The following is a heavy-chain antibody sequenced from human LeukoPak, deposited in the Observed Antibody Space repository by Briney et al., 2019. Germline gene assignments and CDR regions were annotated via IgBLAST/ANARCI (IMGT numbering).Heavy chain of an antibody. V-gene: IGHV1-69*05. Sequence: GASVKVSCKASGGTFSSYAISWVRQAPGQGLEWMGGIIPISGTANYAQKFQGRVTITTDESTSTAYMELSSLRSEDTAVYYCARGEGDWFDPWGQGTLVTVSS. D-gene: IGHD1-26*01. J-gene: IGHJ5*02. CDR2: IIPISGTA. CDR3: ARGEGDWFDP. CDR1: GGTFSSYA.